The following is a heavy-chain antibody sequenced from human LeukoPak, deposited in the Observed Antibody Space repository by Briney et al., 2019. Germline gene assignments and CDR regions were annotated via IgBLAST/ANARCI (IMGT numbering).Heavy chain of an antibody. CDR2: IGGGGGIT. J-gene: IGHJ4*02. Sequence: PGGSLRLSCAASGFTFSSYAMSWVRQAPGKGLEWVSVIGGGGGITYYVDSVKGRFTISRDNAKSTLYLLMNSLRAEDTAVFYCAKTMTAGYSSGPSDYWGQGTLVTVSS. D-gene: IGHD6-19*01. CDR1: GFTFSSYA. CDR3: AKTMTAGYSSGPSDY. V-gene: IGHV3-23*01.